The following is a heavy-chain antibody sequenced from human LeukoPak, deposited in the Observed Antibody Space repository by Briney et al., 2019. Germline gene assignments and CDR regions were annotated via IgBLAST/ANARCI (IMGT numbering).Heavy chain of an antibody. Sequence: GGSLRLSCAASGFTFSSHAMHWVRQAPGKGLEWVAVISYDGSNKYNADSVKGRFTISRDNSKNTLYLQMNSLRAEDTAVYYCAILWFGEFGFDYWGQGTLVTVSS. D-gene: IGHD3-10*01. CDR1: GFTFSSHA. CDR2: ISYDGSNK. J-gene: IGHJ4*02. V-gene: IGHV3-30*04. CDR3: AILWFGEFGFDY.